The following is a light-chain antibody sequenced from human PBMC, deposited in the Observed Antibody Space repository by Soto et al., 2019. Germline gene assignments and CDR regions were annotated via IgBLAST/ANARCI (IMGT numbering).Light chain of an antibody. J-gene: IGLJ2*01. CDR3: MSYIASTTTHWI. CDR2: GVS. CDR1: STDVGHPYNY. Sequence: HSALTQPASVSGSPGQSITISCSGTSTDVGHPYNYVSWYQQYPGKAPKLLIFGVSNRPSGISGRFSGSKSGNTASLTISGLQPEDEADYYCMSYIASTTTHWILGGGTKLTVL. V-gene: IGLV2-14*03.